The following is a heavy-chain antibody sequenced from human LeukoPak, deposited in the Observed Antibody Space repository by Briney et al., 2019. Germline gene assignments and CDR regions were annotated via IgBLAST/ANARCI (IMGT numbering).Heavy chain of an antibody. Sequence: GGSLRLSCAVSGFTFSNACMNWGRQAPGTGLEWVGLITSETAGGTTDYAAPVKGRFTISRKASKNTLYLQMNSLKAADTAVYYCTSVYRQDPWGQGTLVTVSS. D-gene: IGHD3-16*02. CDR3: TSVYRQDP. CDR2: ITSETAGGTT. J-gene: IGHJ5*02. CDR1: GFTFSNAC. V-gene: IGHV3-15*01.